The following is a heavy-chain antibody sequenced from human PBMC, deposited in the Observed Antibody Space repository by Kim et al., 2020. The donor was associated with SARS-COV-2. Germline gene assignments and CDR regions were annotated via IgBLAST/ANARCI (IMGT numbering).Heavy chain of an antibody. D-gene: IGHD3-22*01. CDR3: VRDDSD. V-gene: IGHV3-7*01. J-gene: IGHJ4*02. CDR2: RKEDGSEK. CDR1: GFTFTKYW. Sequence: WGSLRLSCAASGFTFTKYWMSWVRQAPEKGLEWVANRKEDGSEKYYVDSVKGRFTISRDNAKNSLYLQINSLRVEDTATYFCVRDDSDWGQGTLVTGSS.